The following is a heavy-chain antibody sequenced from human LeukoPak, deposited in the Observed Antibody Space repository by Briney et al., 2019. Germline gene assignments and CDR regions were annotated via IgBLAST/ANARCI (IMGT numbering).Heavy chain of an antibody. D-gene: IGHD3-10*01. J-gene: IGHJ4*02. CDR2: ITSGVGIT. Sequence: GGSLRLSCAASGFTFSNFGMNWVRQAPGKGLEWVSIITSGVGITYYADSVKGRFTVSRDNSKSTLYLQMNSLGAEDTAVYYCAKGDYYDFDYWGQGTLSPSPQ. CDR1: GFTFSNFG. V-gene: IGHV3-23*01. CDR3: AKGDYYDFDY.